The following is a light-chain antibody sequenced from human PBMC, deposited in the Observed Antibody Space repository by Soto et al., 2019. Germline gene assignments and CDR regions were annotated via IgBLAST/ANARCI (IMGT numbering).Light chain of an antibody. CDR1: QGISTY. CDR3: QHSYSTTWT. V-gene: IGKV1-39*01. CDR2: AAS. Sequence: DIQMTQSPSSLSASVGDRVTITCRASQGISTYLNWYQQKPGKAPKLLIYAASSLQSGVPSRFSGSGSETDFTLTISSLQPEDFATYSCQHSYSTTWTVGHGTKVDIK. J-gene: IGKJ1*01.